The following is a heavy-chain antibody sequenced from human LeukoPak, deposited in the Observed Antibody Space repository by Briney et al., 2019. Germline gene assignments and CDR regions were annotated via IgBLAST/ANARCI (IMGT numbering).Heavy chain of an antibody. J-gene: IGHJ6*02. D-gene: IGHD5-12*01. CDR3: AKGGPNSGYDDGMDV. Sequence: GGSLRLSCAASGFTVSSYYMNWVRQAPGKGLEWVSGISGSGGSTYYGDSVKGRFTISRDNSKNTVYLQMTSLRAEDTAVFYCAKGGPNSGYDDGMDVWGQGTTVTVSS. V-gene: IGHV3-23*01. CDR2: ISGSGGST. CDR1: GFTVSSYY.